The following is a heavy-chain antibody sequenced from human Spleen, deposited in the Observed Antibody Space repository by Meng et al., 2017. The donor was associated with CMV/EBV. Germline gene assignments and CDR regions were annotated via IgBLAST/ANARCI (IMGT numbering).Heavy chain of an antibody. CDR2: INWNGGGT. V-gene: IGHV3-20*04. CDR1: GFTFDDYG. J-gene: IGHJ6*02. D-gene: IGHD3-10*01. CDR3: AKAITMVRGASYYGMDV. Sequence: GESLKISCAASGFTFDDYGMSWVRLAPGKGLEWVSGINWNGGGTGYADAVKGRFTISRDNSKNTLYLQMNSLRAEDTAIYYCAKAITMVRGASYYGMDVWGQGTTVTVSS.